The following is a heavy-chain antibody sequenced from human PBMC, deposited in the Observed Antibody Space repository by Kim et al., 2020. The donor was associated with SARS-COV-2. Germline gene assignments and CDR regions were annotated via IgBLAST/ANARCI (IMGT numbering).Heavy chain of an antibody. V-gene: IGHV3-21*01. J-gene: IGHJ5*02. CDR3: ARDRYDLGWFDP. CDR1: GFTFSSYS. Sequence: GGSLRLSCAAYGFTFSSYSMNWVRQAPGKGLEWVSSISSSSSYIYYADSVKGRFTISRDNAKNSLYLQMNSLRAEDTAVYNCARDRYDLGWFDPWGQGTLVTVSS. D-gene: IGHD3-3*01. CDR2: ISSSSSYI.